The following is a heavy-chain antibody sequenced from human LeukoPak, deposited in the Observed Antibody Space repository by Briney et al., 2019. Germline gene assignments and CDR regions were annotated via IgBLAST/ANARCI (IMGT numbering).Heavy chain of an antibody. V-gene: IGHV3-49*03. CDR3: TRDQTPYY. CDR1: GFTFGDYA. Sequence: GGSLRLSCTASGFTFGDYAMSWFRQAPGKGLEWVGFIRSKAYGGTPEYAASVKGRFTISRDDSKGIAYLQMNSLRPEDTAMYYCTRDQTPYYWGQGTLVTVSS. CDR2: IRSKAYGGTP. J-gene: IGHJ4*02.